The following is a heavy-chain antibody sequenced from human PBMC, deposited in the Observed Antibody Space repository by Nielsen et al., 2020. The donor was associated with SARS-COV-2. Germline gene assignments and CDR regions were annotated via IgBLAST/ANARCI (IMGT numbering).Heavy chain of an antibody. Sequence: ASVKVSCKASGYTFTSYGISWVRQAPGQGLEWMGWISAYNGNTNYAQKLQGRVTMTTDTSTSTAYMELRSLRSDDTAVYYCARDQRWFGESDDAFDIWGQGTMVTVSS. J-gene: IGHJ3*02. V-gene: IGHV1-18*01. CDR2: ISAYNGNT. D-gene: IGHD3-10*01. CDR3: ARDQRWFGESDDAFDI. CDR1: GYTFTSYG.